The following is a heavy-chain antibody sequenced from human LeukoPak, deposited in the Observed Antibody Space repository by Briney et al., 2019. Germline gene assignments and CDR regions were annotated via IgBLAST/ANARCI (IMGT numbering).Heavy chain of an antibody. CDR2: IYYSGST. D-gene: IGHD1-26*01. Sequence: TSETLSLTCTVSGGSISNYYWSWIRQPPGKGLEWIGYIYYSGSTDYNPSLKSRVTISVDTSKNQFSLKLSSVTAADTAVYYCARVGGTNYYYYGMDVWGQGTTVTVSS. CDR3: ARVGGTNYYYYGMDV. J-gene: IGHJ6*02. CDR1: GGSISNYY. V-gene: IGHV4-59*01.